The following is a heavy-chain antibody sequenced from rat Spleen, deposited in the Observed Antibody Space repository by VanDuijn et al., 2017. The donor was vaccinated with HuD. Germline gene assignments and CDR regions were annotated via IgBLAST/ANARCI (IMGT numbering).Heavy chain of an antibody. Sequence: EVQLVESDGGLVQPGRSLKLSCAASGFTFSEYYMAWVRQAPTKGLEWVASISYEGSGTYYGDSVKGRFTISRDNAKSTLYLQMDSLRSEDTATYYCTRHRLYFDDGSYYHSRVMDAWGQGASVTVSS. V-gene: IGHV5-22*01. CDR3: TRHRLYFDDGSYYHSRVMDA. J-gene: IGHJ4*01. CDR2: ISYEGSGT. CDR1: GFTFSEYY. D-gene: IGHD1-12*02.